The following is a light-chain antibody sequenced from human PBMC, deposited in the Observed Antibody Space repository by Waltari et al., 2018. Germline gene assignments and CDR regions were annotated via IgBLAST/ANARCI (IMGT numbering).Light chain of an antibody. CDR2: DAS. V-gene: IGKV3-11*01. J-gene: IGKJ5*01. CDR1: QTVGSY. Sequence: EIFLSQSPAPLSFSPGQPATPSCRASQTVGSYLAWYQQKPGQAPRLLIYDASNKATGIPGRFSGSGSGTDFTLTISSLEPEDFAVYYCQQRNEWPPTFGQGTRLEIK. CDR3: QQRNEWPPT.